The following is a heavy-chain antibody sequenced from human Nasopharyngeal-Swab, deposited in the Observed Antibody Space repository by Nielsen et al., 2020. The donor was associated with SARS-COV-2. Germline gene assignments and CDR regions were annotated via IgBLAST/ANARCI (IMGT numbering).Heavy chain of an antibody. CDR1: GYSFTSYW. Sequence: GESLKISCKGSGYSFTSYWIAWVRQMPGKGLEWIGIIYPGDSDTRYSPSFQGQVTISADKSISTAYLQWSSLKASDTAMYYCARLPDYYYYGMDVWGQGTTVTVSS. CDR3: ARLPDYYYYGMDV. J-gene: IGHJ6*02. V-gene: IGHV5-51*01. CDR2: IYPGDSDT.